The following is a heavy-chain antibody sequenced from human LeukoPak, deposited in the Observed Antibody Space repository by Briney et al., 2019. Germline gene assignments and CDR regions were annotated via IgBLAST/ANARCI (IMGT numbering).Heavy chain of an antibody. CDR3: ARRYCSGGSCSPGDY. CDR1: GFTFSSYA. CDR2: ISYDGSNK. D-gene: IGHD2-15*01. V-gene: IGHV3-30*04. J-gene: IGHJ4*02. Sequence: GGSLRLSCAASGFTFSSYAMHWVRQAPGKGLEWVAVISYDGSNKYYADSVKGRFTISRDNSKNTLYLRMNSLRAEDTAVYYCARRYCSGGSCSPGDYWGQGTLVTVSS.